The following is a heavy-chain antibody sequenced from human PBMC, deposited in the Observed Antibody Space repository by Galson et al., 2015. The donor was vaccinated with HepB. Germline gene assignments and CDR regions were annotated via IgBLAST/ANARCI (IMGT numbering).Heavy chain of an antibody. CDR3: ARYLGDYYGFDI. CDR1: GFTFSSYS. D-gene: IGHD2/OR15-2a*01. V-gene: IGHV3-33*08. J-gene: IGHJ3*02. Sequence: SLRLSCAASGFTFSSYSMTWVRQAPGKGLEWVALIWFDGTKNYHAEYLKGRFTISRDNSKNILYLQMNSLGAEDTAMYYCARYLGDYYGFDIWGQGTMVIVSA. CDR2: IWFDGTKN.